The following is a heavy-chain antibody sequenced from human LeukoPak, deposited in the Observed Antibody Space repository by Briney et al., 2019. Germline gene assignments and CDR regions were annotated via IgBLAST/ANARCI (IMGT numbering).Heavy chain of an antibody. J-gene: IGHJ4*02. CDR1: GGSISSSSYY. CDR3: ARDRYCSGGSCTVSIDY. D-gene: IGHD2-15*01. Sequence: SETLSLTCTVSGGSISSSSYYWGWIRQPPGKGLEWIGSIYYSGSTYYNPSLKSRVTISVDTSKNQFSLKLSSVTAADTAVYYCARDRYCSGGSCTVSIDYWGQGTLVTVSS. V-gene: IGHV4-39*07. CDR2: IYYSGST.